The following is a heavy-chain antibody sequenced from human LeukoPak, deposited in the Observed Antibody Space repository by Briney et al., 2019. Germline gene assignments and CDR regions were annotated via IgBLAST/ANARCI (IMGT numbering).Heavy chain of an antibody. D-gene: IGHD3-3*01. CDR1: GFIFSNYA. V-gene: IGHV3-23*01. J-gene: IGHJ6*02. CDR3: ARDSDFYDSLTFYGMDV. CDR2: IRASSGRT. Sequence: PGGSLRLSCAASGFIFSNYAMSWVRQAPGKGLEWVSDIRASSGRTYYADSVKGRFTISRDNSKNTLYLQMNSLRADDTALYYCARDSDFYDSLTFYGMDVWGQGTTVIVSS.